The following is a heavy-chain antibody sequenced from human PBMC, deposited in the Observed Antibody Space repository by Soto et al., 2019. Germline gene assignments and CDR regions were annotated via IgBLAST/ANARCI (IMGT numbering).Heavy chain of an antibody. J-gene: IGHJ6*03. CDR1: GFTFGDYA. D-gene: IGHD3-3*01. CDR3: TRGHVLRFLGKGGYYYMDV. V-gene: IGHV3-49*03. CDR2: IRSKAYGGTT. Sequence: GGSLRLSCTASGFTFGDYAMSWFRQAPGKGLEWVGFIRSKAYGGTTEYAASVKGRFTISRDDSKSIAYLQMNSLKTEDTAVYYCTRGHVLRFLGKGGYYYMDVWGKGTTVTVSS.